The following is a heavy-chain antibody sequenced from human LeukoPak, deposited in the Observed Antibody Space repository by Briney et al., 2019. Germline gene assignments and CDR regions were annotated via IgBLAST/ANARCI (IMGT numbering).Heavy chain of an antibody. D-gene: IGHD2-15*01. CDR2: INWDGGRT. CDR3: AKDMREYCSGGSCYSGAFDY. Sequence: GGSLRLSCAASGFTFDDYAMNWVRQAPGKGLEWVSLINWDGGRTYYADSVKGRFTISRDNAKDSLYLQMNSLRAEDTALYYCAKDMREYCSGGSCYSGAFDYWGQGTLVTVSS. CDR1: GFTFDDYA. J-gene: IGHJ4*02. V-gene: IGHV3-43D*03.